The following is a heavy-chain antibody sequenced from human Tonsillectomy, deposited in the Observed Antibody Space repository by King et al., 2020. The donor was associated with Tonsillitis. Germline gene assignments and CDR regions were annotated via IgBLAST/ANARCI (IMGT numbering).Heavy chain of an antibody. D-gene: IGHD4-23*01. Sequence: VQLVESGGGLVQPGGSLRLSCAASGFPFSSYWLTWVRQAPGKGLGWVANINRDGSETYYVDPVKGRFTVSRYNAKNSLNLQMNSQRAEDAAIYYCEIYLSPVLSGNLYDAFDIWGEGTMVTVSS. CDR2: INRDGSET. CDR3: EIYLSPVLSGNLYDAFDI. CDR1: GFPFSSYW. V-gene: IGHV3-7*01. J-gene: IGHJ3*02.